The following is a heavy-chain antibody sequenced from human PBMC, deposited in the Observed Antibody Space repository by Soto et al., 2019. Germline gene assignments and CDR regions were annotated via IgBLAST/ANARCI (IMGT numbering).Heavy chain of an antibody. CDR3: ARPYYDFWSGYHTGWFDP. CDR2: IYYSGST. Sequence: SETLSLTCTVSGGSISRSGYYWGGIRRAPGKGLEWIGSIYYSGSTYYTPSLKSRVTISVDTSKNQFSLTLSSVTAADTAVYYCARPYYDFWSGYHTGWFDPWGQGTLVTVSS. V-gene: IGHV4-39*01. D-gene: IGHD3-3*01. CDR1: GGSISRSGYY. J-gene: IGHJ5*02.